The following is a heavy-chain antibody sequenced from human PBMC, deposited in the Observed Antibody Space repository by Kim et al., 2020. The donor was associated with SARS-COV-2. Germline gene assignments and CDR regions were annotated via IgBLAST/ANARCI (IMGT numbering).Heavy chain of an antibody. J-gene: IGHJ4*02. D-gene: IGHD4-17*01. CDR2: IWYDGSNK. Sequence: GGSLRLSCAASGFTFSSYGLHWVRQAPGKGLEWLAVIWYDGSNKYYADSVKGRFTISRDNSKNTLYLQMNSLRVEDTAVYYCSGDMAFGDSGDYWGQGTLVTVSS. V-gene: IGHV3-33*01. CDR1: GFTFSSYG. CDR3: SGDMAFGDSGDY.